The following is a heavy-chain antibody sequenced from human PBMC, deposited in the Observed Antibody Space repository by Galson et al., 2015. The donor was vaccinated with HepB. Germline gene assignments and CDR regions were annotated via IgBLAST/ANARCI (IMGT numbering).Heavy chain of an antibody. V-gene: IGHV4-59*08. CDR3: ARHRGNYDILTGYLPGGRFDP. D-gene: IGHD3-9*01. CDR1: GGSISSYY. CDR2: IYYSGST. Sequence: LSLTCTVSGGSISSYYWSWIRQPPGKGLEWIGYIYYSGSTNYNPSLKSRVTISVDTSKNQFSLKLSSVTAADTAVYYCARHRGNYDILTGYLPGGRFDPWGQGTLVTVSS. J-gene: IGHJ5*02.